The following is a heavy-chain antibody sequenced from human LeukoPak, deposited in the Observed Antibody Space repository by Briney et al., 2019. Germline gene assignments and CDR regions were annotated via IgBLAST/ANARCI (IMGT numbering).Heavy chain of an antibody. CDR1: GFTFSSYA. Sequence: GGSLRPSCAASGFTFSSYAMHWVRQAPGKGLEWVAVISYDGSNKYYADSVKGRFTISRDNSKNTLYLQMNSLRAEDTAVYYCARSLLRYPVSDMDVWGKGTTVTVSS. CDR3: ARSLLRYPVSDMDV. V-gene: IGHV3-30*04. CDR2: ISYDGSNK. D-gene: IGHD4-17*01. J-gene: IGHJ6*03.